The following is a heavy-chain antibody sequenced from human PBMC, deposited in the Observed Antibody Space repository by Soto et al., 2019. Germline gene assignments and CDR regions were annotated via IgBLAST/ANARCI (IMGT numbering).Heavy chain of an antibody. CDR3: ARSVAVPGAHIDY. D-gene: IGHD6-19*01. V-gene: IGHV4-4*02. J-gene: IGHJ4*02. CDR1: GGSISRRKW. Sequence: PSEPLSLTCAVSGGSISRRKWWRWVRQPPGKGLEWIGEIYHSGSTNYNPSLKSRVTISVDTSKNEFSLRLSSVTAADTAVYFCARSVAVPGAHIDYWGQGTQVTVSS. CDR2: IYHSGST.